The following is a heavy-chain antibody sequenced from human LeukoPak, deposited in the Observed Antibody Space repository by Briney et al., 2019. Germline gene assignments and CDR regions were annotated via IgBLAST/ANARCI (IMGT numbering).Heavy chain of an antibody. J-gene: IGHJ4*02. CDR2: ISSSSSYI. Sequence: GGSLRLSCAASGFTFSSYSMNWVRQAPGKGLEWVSSISSSSSYIYYADSVKGRFTISRDNAKNSLYLQMNSLGAEDTAVYYCARSFLSIAAAATDYWGQGTLVTVSS. D-gene: IGHD6-13*01. V-gene: IGHV3-21*01. CDR1: GFTFSSYS. CDR3: ARSFLSIAAAATDY.